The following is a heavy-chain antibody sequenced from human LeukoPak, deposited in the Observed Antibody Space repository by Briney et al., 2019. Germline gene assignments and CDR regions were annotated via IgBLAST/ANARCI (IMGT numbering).Heavy chain of an antibody. V-gene: IGHV1-18*01. CDR1: GYTFTSYG. J-gene: IGHJ6*02. Sequence: ASVKVSCKASGYTFTSYGISWVRQAPGQGLEWMGWISAYNGNTNFAQKLQGRVTMTTDTSTSTAYMELRSLRSDDTAVYYCARAKDDYRAFYYYYGMDVWGQGTTVTVSS. CDR3: ARAKDDYRAFYYYYGMDV. CDR2: ISAYNGNT. D-gene: IGHD4-11*01.